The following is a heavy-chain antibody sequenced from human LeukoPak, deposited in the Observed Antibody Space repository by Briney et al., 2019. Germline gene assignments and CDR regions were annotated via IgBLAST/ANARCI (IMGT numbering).Heavy chain of an antibody. Sequence: ASVNVSCKASGYTFTGYYMHWVRQAPGQGLEGMGWINPNSGGTNYAQKFQGRVTMTRDTSISTAYMELSRLRSDDTAVYYCARTILRRNFDWLLNYYYYYMDVWGKGTTVTISS. D-gene: IGHD3-9*01. CDR2: INPNSGGT. CDR3: ARTILRRNFDWLLNYYYYYMDV. J-gene: IGHJ6*03. V-gene: IGHV1-2*02. CDR1: GYTFTGYY.